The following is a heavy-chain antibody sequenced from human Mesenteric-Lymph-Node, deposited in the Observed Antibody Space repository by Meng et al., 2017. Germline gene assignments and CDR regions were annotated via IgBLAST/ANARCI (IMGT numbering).Heavy chain of an antibody. CDR1: GFTFNNYY. CDR3: ARKSGNANILT. V-gene: IGHV3-11*01. CDR2: ISSSGDVI. Sequence: QVQLVESGGGLVKPGGSPRLSCAASGFTFNNYYMTWIRQAPGKGLEWVSYISSSGDVIDYADSVKGRFTISRDNAKNSLSLQMNSLRGEDTAVYYCARKSGNANILTWGQGTLVTVSS. D-gene: IGHD1-26*01. J-gene: IGHJ4*02.